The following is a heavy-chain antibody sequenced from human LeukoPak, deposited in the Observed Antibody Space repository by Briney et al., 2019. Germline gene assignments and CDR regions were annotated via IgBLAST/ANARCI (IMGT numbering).Heavy chain of an antibody. CDR3: AKDLIGTWAPDY. Sequence: GGSLRLSCAASGFTFSSYGMHWVRQAPGKGLEWVAFIRYDGSNKYYVDSVKGRFTISRDNSKDTLYLQMNSLRGEDTAVYYCAKDLIGTWAPDYWGQGTLVTVSS. V-gene: IGHV3-30*02. J-gene: IGHJ4*02. CDR2: IRYDGSNK. D-gene: IGHD1-1*01. CDR1: GFTFSSYG.